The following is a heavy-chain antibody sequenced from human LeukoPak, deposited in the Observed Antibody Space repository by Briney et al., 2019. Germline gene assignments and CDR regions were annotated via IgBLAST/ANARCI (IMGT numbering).Heavy chain of an antibody. CDR1: GGSISGYH. Sequence: PSESLSLTCTVSGGSISGYHWSWIRQPPGKGPEWIGYIYYSGSTTYNPSLKSRVTISVDTSKNQFSLRLSSVTAADTAVYYCARYSGTHSRNFDYWGQGTLVTVSS. V-gene: IGHV4-59*08. D-gene: IGHD1-26*01. CDR3: ARYSGTHSRNFDY. J-gene: IGHJ4*02. CDR2: IYYSGST.